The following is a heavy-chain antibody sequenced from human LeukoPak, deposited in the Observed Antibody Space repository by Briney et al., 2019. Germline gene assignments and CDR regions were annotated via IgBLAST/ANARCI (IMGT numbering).Heavy chain of an antibody. CDR2: IWYDGSNY. V-gene: IGHV3-33*01. J-gene: IGHJ4*02. D-gene: IGHD1-26*01. CDR3: ARDGRALLRDFDY. Sequence: GGSLRLSCAASGFTFSSYVIHWVRQAPGKGLEWVAGIWYDGSNYYYADSVKGRFTISRDNSKDTLYLQMNSLRAEDTGVYYCARDGRALLRDFDYWGQGTLVTVSS. CDR1: GFTFSSYV.